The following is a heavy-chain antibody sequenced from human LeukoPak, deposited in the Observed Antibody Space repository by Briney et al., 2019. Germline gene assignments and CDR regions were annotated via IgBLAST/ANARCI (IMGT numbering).Heavy chain of an antibody. D-gene: IGHD3-3*01. J-gene: IGHJ6*02. V-gene: IGHV4-34*01. Sequence: PSETLSLTCDVYGGSFSGYYWSWIRQPPGKGLEWIGEINHSGSRNYNPSLKSRVTISVDTSKNQFSLKLSSVTAADTAVYYCARDYDFYTPYYYYGMDVWGQGTTATVSS. CDR3: ARDYDFYTPYYYYGMDV. CDR2: INHSGSR. CDR1: GGSFSGYY.